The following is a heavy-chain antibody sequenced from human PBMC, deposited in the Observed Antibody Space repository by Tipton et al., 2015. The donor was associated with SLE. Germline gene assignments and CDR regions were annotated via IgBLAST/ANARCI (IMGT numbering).Heavy chain of an antibody. V-gene: IGHV4-61*02. Sequence: TLSLTCTVSGGSISSGSYYWRWIRQPAGKGLEWIGRIYTSGSTNYNPSLKSRVTISVDTSKNQFSRKLSSVTAADTAVYYCARVLLVGALDYWGQGTLVTVSS. J-gene: IGHJ4*02. CDR1: GGSISSGSYY. CDR2: IYTSGST. D-gene: IGHD1-26*01. CDR3: ARVLLVGALDY.